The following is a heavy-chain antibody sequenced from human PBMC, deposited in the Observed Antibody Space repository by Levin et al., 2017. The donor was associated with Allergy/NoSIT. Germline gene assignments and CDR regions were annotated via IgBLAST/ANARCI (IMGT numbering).Heavy chain of an antibody. Sequence: GGSLRLSCAASGFTFSSYAMSWVRQAPGKGLEWVSAISGSGGSTYYADSVKGRFTISRDNSKNTLYLQMNSLRAEDTAVYYCSLRWLQLGVDYWGQGTLVTVSS. CDR1: GFTFSSYA. CDR3: SLRWLQLGVDY. CDR2: ISGSGGST. J-gene: IGHJ4*02. D-gene: IGHD5-24*01. V-gene: IGHV3-23*01.